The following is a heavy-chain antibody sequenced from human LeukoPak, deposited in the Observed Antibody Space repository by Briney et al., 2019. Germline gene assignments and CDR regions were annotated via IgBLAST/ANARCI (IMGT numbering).Heavy chain of an antibody. V-gene: IGHV1-2*02. CDR3: AKTLRSSWYWFDP. J-gene: IGHJ5*02. CDR2: INPNSGGT. Sequence: ASVKVSCKASGYTFTGYYMHWVRQAPGQGLEWMGWINPNSGGTNYAQKFQGRVTMTRDTSISTAYMELSRLRSDDTAIYYCAKTLRSSWYWFDPWGQGTLVTVSS. D-gene: IGHD6-13*01. CDR1: GYTFTGYY.